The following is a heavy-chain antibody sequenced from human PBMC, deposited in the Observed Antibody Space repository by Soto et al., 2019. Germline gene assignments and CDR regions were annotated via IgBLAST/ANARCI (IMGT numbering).Heavy chain of an antibody. Sequence: ASVKVSCKASGGTFSSYAISWVRQAPGQGLEWMGGIIPIFGTANYAQKFQGRVTITADESTSTAYMELSSLRSDDTAVYYCASLGRNYYDSSGYFYNWFDPWGQGTLVTVSS. D-gene: IGHD3-22*01. CDR1: GGTFSSYA. CDR3: ASLGRNYYDSSGYFYNWFDP. CDR2: IIPIFGTA. J-gene: IGHJ5*02. V-gene: IGHV1-69*13.